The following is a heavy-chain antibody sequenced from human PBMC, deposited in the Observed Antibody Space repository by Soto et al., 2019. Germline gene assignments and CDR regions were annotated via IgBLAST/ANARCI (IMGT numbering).Heavy chain of an antibody. CDR3: ARGLPASRRRPIVVVFYY. V-gene: IGHV1-69*13. Sequence: SVKVSCKASGGTFSSYAISWVRQAPGQGLEWMGGIIPIFGTANYAQKFQGRVTITADESTSTAYMELSSLRSEDTAVYYCARGLPASRRRPIVVVFYYWGQGTLVTVSS. D-gene: IGHD3-22*01. CDR1: GGTFSSYA. CDR2: IIPIFGTA. J-gene: IGHJ4*02.